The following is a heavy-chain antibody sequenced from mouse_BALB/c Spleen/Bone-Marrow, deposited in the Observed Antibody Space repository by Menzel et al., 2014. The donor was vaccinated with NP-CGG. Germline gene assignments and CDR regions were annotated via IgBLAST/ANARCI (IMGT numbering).Heavy chain of an antibody. Sequence: EVQLVESGGGLVKPGGSLKLSCAASGFTFSSYAMSWVRQTPEKRLEWVASTSSGSSTYYPDSVKGRFTISRDNARNILYLQMSSLRSEDTAMYYCARGRTRGYTMDYWGQGTSVTVSS. J-gene: IGHJ4*01. CDR2: TSSGSST. CDR3: ARGRTRGYTMDY. V-gene: IGHV5-6-5*01. CDR1: GFTFSSYA.